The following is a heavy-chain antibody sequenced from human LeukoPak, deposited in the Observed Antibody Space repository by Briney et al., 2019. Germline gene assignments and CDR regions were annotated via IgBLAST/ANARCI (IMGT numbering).Heavy chain of an antibody. CDR2: ISAYNGNT. V-gene: IGHV1-18*01. J-gene: IGHJ5*02. CDR1: GYTFTSYG. Sequence: ASVKVSCKASGYTFTSYGISWVRQAPGQGLEWMGWISAYNGNTNYAQKLQGRVTMTTDTSTSTAYMELRSLRSDDTAVCYCAREVVVVPAAIGGIQLWFDPWGQGTLVTVSS. D-gene: IGHD2-2*01. CDR3: AREVVVVPAAIGGIQLWFDP.